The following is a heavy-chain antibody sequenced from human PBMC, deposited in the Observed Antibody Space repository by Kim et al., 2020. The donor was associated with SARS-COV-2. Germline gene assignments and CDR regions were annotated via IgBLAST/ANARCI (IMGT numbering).Heavy chain of an antibody. Sequence: YAQKFQGRVTITADESTSTAYMELSSLRSEDTAVYYCASGIAVAAGPDYWGQGTLVTVSS. V-gene: IGHV1-69*01. D-gene: IGHD6-19*01. J-gene: IGHJ4*02. CDR3: ASGIAVAAGPDY.